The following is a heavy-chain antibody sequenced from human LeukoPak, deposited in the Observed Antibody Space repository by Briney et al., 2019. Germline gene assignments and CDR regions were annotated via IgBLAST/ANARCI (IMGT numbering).Heavy chain of an antibody. CDR3: ARDDYGDYRVNAFDI. CDR1: GFTVSGNY. Sequence: GGSLRLSCAASGFTVSGNYMSWVRQAPGKGLEWISLIYSGGDTYYPDSVRGRFTISRDNSKNTLYLQMNSLRDEDTAVYYCARDDYGDYRVNAFDIWGQGTMVTVSS. J-gene: IGHJ3*02. V-gene: IGHV3-53*01. D-gene: IGHD4-17*01. CDR2: IYSGGDT.